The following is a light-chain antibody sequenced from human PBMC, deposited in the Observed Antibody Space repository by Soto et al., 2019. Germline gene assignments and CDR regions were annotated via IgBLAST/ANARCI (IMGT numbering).Light chain of an antibody. J-gene: IGKJ1*01. CDR3: QQYGSSPGT. Sequence: EIVLTQSPGTLSLSPGERATLSCRATQSVTNRYLAWYQQKPGQAPRLLINGASSRATGIPDRFSGSGSGTDFTLTISRLETEDIAVYYCQQYGSSPGTFGQGTKVEIK. CDR1: QSVTNRY. CDR2: GAS. V-gene: IGKV3-20*01.